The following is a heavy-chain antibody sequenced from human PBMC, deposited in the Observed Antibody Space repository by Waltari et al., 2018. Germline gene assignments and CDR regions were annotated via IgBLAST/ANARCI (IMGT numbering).Heavy chain of an antibody. V-gene: IGHV1-69*08. CDR1: GGTFSSYA. CDR2: IIPIFGTA. D-gene: IGHD2-15*01. Sequence: QVQLVQSGAEVKKPGSSVKVSCKASGGTFSSYAISWVRQATGQGLEWMGRIIPIFGTANYAQKFQGRVTITADKSTSTAYMELSSLRSEDTAVYYCAIRPGYCSGGSCSFYGMDVWGQGTTVTVSS. CDR3: AIRPGYCSGGSCSFYGMDV. J-gene: IGHJ6*02.